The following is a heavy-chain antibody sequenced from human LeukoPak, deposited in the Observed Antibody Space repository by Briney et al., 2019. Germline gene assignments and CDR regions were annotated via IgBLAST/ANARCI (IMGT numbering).Heavy chain of an antibody. CDR1: GFTFSSYA. Sequence: GGSLRLSCAASGFTFSSYAMSWVRQAPGKGLESVSAISGSGGSTYYADSVEGRFTISRDNSKNTLYLQMNSLRAEDTAVYYCAKDHLGNYGSGSYPDYWGQGTLVTVSS. D-gene: IGHD3-10*01. CDR3: AKDHLGNYGSGSYPDY. CDR2: ISGSGGST. J-gene: IGHJ4*02. V-gene: IGHV3-23*01.